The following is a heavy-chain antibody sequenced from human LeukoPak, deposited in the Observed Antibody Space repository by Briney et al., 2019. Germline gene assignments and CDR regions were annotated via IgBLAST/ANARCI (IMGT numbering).Heavy chain of an antibody. D-gene: IGHD6-13*01. J-gene: IGHJ4*02. V-gene: IGHV4-59*01. Sequence: SETLSLTCTVSGGSISSYYWSWIRQPPGKGLEWIGYIYYSGSTNYNPSLKSRVTISVDTSKNQFSLKLSSVTAADTAVYYCARSSSSWSHFDYWGQGTLVTVSS. CDR1: GGSISSYY. CDR2: IYYSGST. CDR3: ARSSSSWSHFDY.